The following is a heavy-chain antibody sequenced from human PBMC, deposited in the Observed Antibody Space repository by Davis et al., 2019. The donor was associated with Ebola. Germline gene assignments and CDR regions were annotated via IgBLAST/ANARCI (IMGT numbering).Heavy chain of an antibody. CDR1: RFTFTGFA. J-gene: IGHJ4*02. Sequence: GGSLRLSCAASRFTFTGFAMHWVRQAPGKGLEWVAVISYDGGNKYYADSVKGRFTISRDNSKNTLYLQMDSLRAEDTAVYYCARATAFSSGWLFDYWGQGTLVTVSS. CDR3: ARATAFSSGWLFDY. D-gene: IGHD6-19*01. V-gene: IGHV3-30-3*01. CDR2: ISYDGGNK.